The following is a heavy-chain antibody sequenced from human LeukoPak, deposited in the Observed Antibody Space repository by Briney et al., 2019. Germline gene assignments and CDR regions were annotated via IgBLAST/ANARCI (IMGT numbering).Heavy chain of an antibody. Sequence: GASVKVSCKASGYTFTGYYMHWVRQAPGQGLEWMGWISAYNGNTNYTQKLQGRVTMTADTSTSTAYMELRSLRSDDTAVYYCARAYYYDSSGYYYGESFDYWGQGTLVTVSS. CDR1: GYTFTGYY. CDR3: ARAYYYDSSGYYYGESFDY. V-gene: IGHV1-18*04. J-gene: IGHJ4*02. D-gene: IGHD3-22*01. CDR2: ISAYNGNT.